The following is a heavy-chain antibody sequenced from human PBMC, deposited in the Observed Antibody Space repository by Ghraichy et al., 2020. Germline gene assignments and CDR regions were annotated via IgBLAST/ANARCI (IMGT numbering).Heavy chain of an antibody. CDR1: GFSLRSSGAG. V-gene: IGHV2-5*02. Sequence: SGPTLVKPTQTLTLTCTLSGFSLRSSGAGVGWIRQPPGKALEWLALIYWDDDKRYSPSLKSRLTITKDTSKNQLVLTMINMDPVDTATYYCALDWVSPFDSWGQGTLVTVSS. CDR3: ALDWVSPFDS. J-gene: IGHJ4*02. D-gene: IGHD3-9*01. CDR2: IYWDDDK.